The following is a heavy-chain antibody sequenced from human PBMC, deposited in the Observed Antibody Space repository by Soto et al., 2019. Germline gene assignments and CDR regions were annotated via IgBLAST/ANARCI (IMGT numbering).Heavy chain of an antibody. CDR3: ARDGDSSSWYVDYYYGMDV. J-gene: IGHJ6*02. CDR1: GYTFTSYG. CDR2: INPDNGNT. D-gene: IGHD6-13*01. Sequence: QVQLVQSGAGVKKPGASVKVSCKASGYTFTSYGVHWVRQAPGQRLEWMGWINPDNGNTKYSQKFQGRVTIIRDTFASTAYMELSSLRSEDTAVYYCARDGDSSSWYVDYYYGMDVWGQGTTVTVSS. V-gene: IGHV1-3*01.